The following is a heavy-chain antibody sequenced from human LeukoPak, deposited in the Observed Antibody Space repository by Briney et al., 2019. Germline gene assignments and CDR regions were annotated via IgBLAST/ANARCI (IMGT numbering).Heavy chain of an antibody. CDR3: ARDVDTAMVRTFDY. CDR2: IKQDGSEQ. CDR1: GFTFSDYW. D-gene: IGHD5-18*01. J-gene: IGHJ4*02. V-gene: IGHV3-7*01. Sequence: GGSLRLSCAASGFTFSDYWMSWVRQAPGKGLEWVANIKQDGSEQNYVDSVKGRFTISRDNAKNSLSLQMISLRAEDTAVYYCARDVDTAMVRTFDYWGQGTLVTVSS.